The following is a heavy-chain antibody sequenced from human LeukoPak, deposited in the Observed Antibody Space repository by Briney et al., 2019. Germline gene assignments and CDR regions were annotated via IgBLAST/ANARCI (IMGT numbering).Heavy chain of an antibody. V-gene: IGHV3-48*02. Sequence: GGSLRLSCAASGFTFSSYSMNWVRQAPGKGLEWVSYISSSSSSSIYYADSVKGRFTISRDNAKNSLYLQMNSLSDEDTAVYYCARWIAVAGTRVSNGMDVWGQGTTVTVSS. J-gene: IGHJ6*02. CDR2: ISSSSSSSI. CDR1: GFTFSSYS. D-gene: IGHD6-19*01. CDR3: ARWIAVAGTRVSNGMDV.